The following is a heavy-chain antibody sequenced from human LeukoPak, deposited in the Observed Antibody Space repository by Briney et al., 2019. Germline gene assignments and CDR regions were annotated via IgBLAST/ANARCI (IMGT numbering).Heavy chain of an antibody. CDR3: AKDLAPHRDGSHHGADA. V-gene: IGHV3-30*18. D-gene: IGHD5-24*01. Sequence: GGSLGLSCAASGFTFSTYGMHWVRQAPGKGLEWVTIISYDGTNKYYADSVKGRFTISRDNSKNTLDLQMDSLRAEDTAVYYCAKDLAPHRDGSHHGADAWGQGTLVTVSS. J-gene: IGHJ5*02. CDR2: ISYDGTNK. CDR1: GFTFSTYG.